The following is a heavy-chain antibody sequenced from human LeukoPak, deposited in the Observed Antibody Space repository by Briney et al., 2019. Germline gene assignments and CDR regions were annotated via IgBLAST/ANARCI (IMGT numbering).Heavy chain of an antibody. CDR2: INPNSGVT. CDR3: ARFLPQKWELPGNWFDP. J-gene: IGHJ5*02. Sequence: ASVKVSCKASGYTFRNYYIHWVRQAPGQGLEWLACINPNSGVTNYAQNLQGRATMTTDTSINTVYMELNRLRSDDTAVYYCARFLPQKWELPGNWFDPWGQGTLVTVSS. CDR1: GYTFRNYY. V-gene: IGHV1-2*02. D-gene: IGHD1-26*01.